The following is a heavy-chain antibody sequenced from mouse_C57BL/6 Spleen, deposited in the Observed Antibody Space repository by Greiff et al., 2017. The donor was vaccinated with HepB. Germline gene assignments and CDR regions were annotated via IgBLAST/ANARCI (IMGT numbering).Heavy chain of an antibody. D-gene: IGHD1-1*01. CDR2: IDPNSGGT. Sequence: QVQLQQPGAELVKPGASVKLSCKASGYTFTSYWMHWVKQRPGRGLEWIGRIDPNSGGTKYNEKYKSKATLTVDKPSSTAYMQLSSLTSEDSAVYYFARSGISITTVVAYAIDYWGQGTSVTVSS. CDR3: ARSGISITTVVAYAIDY. V-gene: IGHV1-72*01. J-gene: IGHJ4*01. CDR1: GYTFTSYW.